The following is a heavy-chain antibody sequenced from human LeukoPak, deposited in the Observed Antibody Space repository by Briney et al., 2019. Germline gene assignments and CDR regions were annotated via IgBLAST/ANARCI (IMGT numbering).Heavy chain of an antibody. CDR2: ISGSGGST. J-gene: IGHJ4*02. CDR3: ARDRAPYYYDSSGFDY. D-gene: IGHD3-22*01. CDR1: GFTFSSYA. V-gene: IGHV3-23*01. Sequence: GGSLRLSCAASGFTFSSYAMSWVRQAPGKGLEWVSAISGSGGSTYYADSVKGRFTISRDNSKNTLYLQMNSLRAEDTAVYYCARDRAPYYYDSSGFDYWGQETLVTVSS.